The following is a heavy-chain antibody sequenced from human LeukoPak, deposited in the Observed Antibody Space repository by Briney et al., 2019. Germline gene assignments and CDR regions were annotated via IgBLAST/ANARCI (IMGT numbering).Heavy chain of an antibody. J-gene: IGHJ4*02. CDR2: IYPGDPDT. V-gene: IGHV5-51*01. D-gene: IGHD3-22*01. CDR3: ARCGPYYYDSSGYYDFDY. CDR1: GYSFTSYW. Sequence: GESLKISCKGSGYSFTSYWIGWVRQMPGKGLEWMGIIYPGDPDTRYSPSFQGQVTISADKSISTAYLQWSSLKASDTAMYYCARCGPYYYDSSGYYDFDYWGQGTLVTVSS.